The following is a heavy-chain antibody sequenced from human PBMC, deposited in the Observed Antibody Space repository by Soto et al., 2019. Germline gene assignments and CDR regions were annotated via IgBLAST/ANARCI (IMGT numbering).Heavy chain of an antibody. Sequence: PSETLSLTCTFSGGSISSYYWSLIRQPPGKGLEWIGYIYYSGSTNYNPSLKSRVTISVDTSKNQFSLKLSSVTAADTAVYYCAREYCISTSCPPEVSWFDPWGQGTLVTVSS. CDR1: GGSISSYY. J-gene: IGHJ5*02. V-gene: IGHV4-59*01. D-gene: IGHD2-2*01. CDR2: IYYSGST. CDR3: AREYCISTSCPPEVSWFDP.